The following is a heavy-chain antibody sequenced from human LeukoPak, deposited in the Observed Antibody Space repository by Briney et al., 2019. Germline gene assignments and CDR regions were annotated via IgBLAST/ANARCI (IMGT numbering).Heavy chain of an antibody. CDR2: IYYSGST. J-gene: IGHJ5*02. Sequence: SETLSLTCTVSGGSISSSSYYWGWIRQPPGKGLEWIGSIYYSGSTYYNPSLKSRVTISVDTSKNQFSLKLSSVTAADTAVYYCARLDLKHCSSTSCYTRGAYNWFDPWGQGTLVTVSS. CDR3: ARLDLKHCSSTSCYTRGAYNWFDP. CDR1: GGSISSSSYY. D-gene: IGHD2-2*02. V-gene: IGHV4-39*01.